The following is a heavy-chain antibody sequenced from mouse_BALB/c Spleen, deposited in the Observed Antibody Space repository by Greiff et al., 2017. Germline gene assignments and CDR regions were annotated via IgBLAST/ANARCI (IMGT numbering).Heavy chain of an antibody. J-gene: IGHJ3*01. V-gene: IGHV5-17*02. CDR2: ISSGSSTI. CDR1: GFTFSSFG. Sequence: EVKLMESGGGLVQPGGSRKLSCAASGFTFSSFGMHWVRQAPEKGLEWVAYISSGSSTIYYADTVKGRFTISRDNPKNTLFLQMTSLRSEDTAMYYCADDGFAYWGQGTLVTVSA. D-gene: IGHD2-12*01. CDR3: ADDGFAY.